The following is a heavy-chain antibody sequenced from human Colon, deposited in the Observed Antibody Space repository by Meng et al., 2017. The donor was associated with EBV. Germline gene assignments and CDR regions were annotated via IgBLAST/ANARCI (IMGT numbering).Heavy chain of an antibody. J-gene: IGHJ4*02. CDR2: FYYSGNT. CDR3: ARVSSGWDYFDY. V-gene: IGHV4-31*03. CDR1: GGSGSSGGYY. D-gene: IGHD6-19*01. Sequence: QGGLAGAGPRLVGPSQTLSRTCTVSGGSGSSGGYYWTWLRQRPGRGLEWFGHFYYSGNTYYYPSLKRRVIISIDTSKNQFSLNLRSVTAADTAVYYCARVSSGWDYFDYWGQGTLVTVSS.